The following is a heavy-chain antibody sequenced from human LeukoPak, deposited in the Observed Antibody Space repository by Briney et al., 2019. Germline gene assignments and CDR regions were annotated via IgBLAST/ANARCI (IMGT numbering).Heavy chain of an antibody. D-gene: IGHD6-19*01. CDR3: ARDSFGRSGWYYYYGMDV. CDR1: GFTFSSYS. CDR2: ISSSSSTI. Sequence: GGSLRLSCAASGFTFSSYSMNWVRQAPGKGLEWVSYISSSSSTIYYADSVKGRFTISRDNAKNSLYLQMNSLRAEDTAVYYCARDSFGRSGWYYYYGMDVWGQGTTVTVSS. V-gene: IGHV3-48*04. J-gene: IGHJ6*02.